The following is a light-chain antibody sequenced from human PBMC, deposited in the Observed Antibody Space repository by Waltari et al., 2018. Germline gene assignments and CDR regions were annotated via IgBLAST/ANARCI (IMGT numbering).Light chain of an antibody. CDR3: QQYGTSSYT. V-gene: IGKV3-20*01. CDR2: GES. J-gene: IGKJ2*01. CDR1: ESVRRVY. Sequence: SRASESVRRVYGASDRQKAGRAPRLRIYGESSSATGIPDSFSGSGSGTDFTLTISRLEPEDFAVYYCQQYGTSSYTFGQGTKLEI.